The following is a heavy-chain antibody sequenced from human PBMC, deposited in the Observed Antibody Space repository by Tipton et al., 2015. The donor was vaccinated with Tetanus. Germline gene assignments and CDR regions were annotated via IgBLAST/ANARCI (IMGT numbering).Heavy chain of an antibody. V-gene: IGHV4-34*01. CDR2: INHSGST. CDR1: GGSFSGYY. Sequence: TLSLTCAVYGGSFSGYYWSWIRQPPGKGLEWIGEINHSGSTNYNPSLKSRVTISVDTSKNRFSLKLSSVTAADTAVYYCAREAGYCSGGSCLPGKYWGQGTLVTVSS. J-gene: IGHJ4*02. D-gene: IGHD2-15*01. CDR3: AREAGYCSGGSCLPGKY.